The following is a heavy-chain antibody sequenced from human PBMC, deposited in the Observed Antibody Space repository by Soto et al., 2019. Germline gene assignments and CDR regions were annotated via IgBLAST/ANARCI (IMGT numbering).Heavy chain of an antibody. D-gene: IGHD6-19*01. CDR3: AKGVPGIAVAGTRYFQH. CDR1: GFTFSNYA. Sequence: GGSLRLSCAASGFTFSNYAMSWVRQAPGKGLEWVSAISSSGDWTYYADSVKGRFTISRDNSKNTLYLQMNSLRAEDTAVYYCAKGVPGIAVAGTRYFQHWGQGTLITVSS. CDR2: ISSSGDWT. J-gene: IGHJ1*01. V-gene: IGHV3-23*01.